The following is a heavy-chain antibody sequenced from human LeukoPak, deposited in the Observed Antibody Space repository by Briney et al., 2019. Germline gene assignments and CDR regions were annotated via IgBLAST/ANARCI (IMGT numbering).Heavy chain of an antibody. CDR1: GFTFSSYG. V-gene: IGHV3-30*18. CDR2: ISYDGSNK. J-gene: IGHJ4*02. CDR3: AKIVGITMVRGVIIEDY. Sequence: GGSLRLSCAASGFTFSSYGMHWVRQAPGKGLEWVAVISYDGSNKYYADSVKGRFTISRDNSKNTLYLQMNSLRAEDTAVYYCAKIVGITMVRGVIIEDYWGQGTLVTVSS. D-gene: IGHD3-10*01.